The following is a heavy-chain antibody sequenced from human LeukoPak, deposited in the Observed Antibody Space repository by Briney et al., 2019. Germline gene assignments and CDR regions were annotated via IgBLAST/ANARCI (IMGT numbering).Heavy chain of an antibody. J-gene: IGHJ4*02. Sequence: ASVKVSCKASGYTFTSYGISWVRQAPGQGLEWMGWINPNSGGTNYAQKFQGRVTMTRDTSISTAYMELSRLRSDDTAVYYCARAPMYYYDSSGYSAFDYWGQGTLVTVSS. CDR2: INPNSGGT. D-gene: IGHD3-22*01. CDR1: GYTFTSYG. CDR3: ARAPMYYYDSSGYSAFDY. V-gene: IGHV1-2*02.